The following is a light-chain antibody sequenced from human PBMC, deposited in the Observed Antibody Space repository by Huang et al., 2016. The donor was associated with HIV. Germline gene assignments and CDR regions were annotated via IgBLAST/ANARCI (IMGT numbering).Light chain of an antibody. Sequence: EIMMTQSPATLSVSPGGRATLSCRASQNVRNNLAGYQQKTGQAPRLLIYDTSTRASGIPARFSGSRSGTEFTLTISGLQSEDFAFYYCQQYDNWPPGLTFGGGTKIEI. CDR2: DTS. CDR3: QQYDNWPPGLT. J-gene: IGKJ4*01. CDR1: QNVRNN. V-gene: IGKV3D-15*01.